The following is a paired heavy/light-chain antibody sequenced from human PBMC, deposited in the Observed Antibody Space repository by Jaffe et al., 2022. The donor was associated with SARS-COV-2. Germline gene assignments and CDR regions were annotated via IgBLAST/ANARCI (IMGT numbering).Heavy chain of an antibody. CDR3: AKDFFGGNTGKSSSWDREHAFDI. Sequence: EVQLVESGGGLVQPGGSLRLSCAASGFTFSSYAMSWVRQAPGKGLEWVSAISGSGGSTYYADSVKGRFTISRDNSKNTLYLQMNSLRAEDTAVYYCAKDFFGGNTGKSSSWDREHAFDIWGQGTMVTVSS. CDR2: ISGSGGST. V-gene: IGHV3-23*04. CDR1: GFTFSSYA. J-gene: IGHJ3*02. D-gene: IGHD6-13*01.
Light chain of an antibody. CDR2: DAS. Sequence: EIVLTQSPATLSLSPGERATLSCRASQSVSSYLAWYQQKPGQAPRLLIYDASNRATGIPARFSGSGSGTDFTLTISSLEPEDFAVYYCQQRFTFGPGTKVDIK. V-gene: IGKV3-11*01. CDR1: QSVSSY. CDR3: QQRFT. J-gene: IGKJ3*01.